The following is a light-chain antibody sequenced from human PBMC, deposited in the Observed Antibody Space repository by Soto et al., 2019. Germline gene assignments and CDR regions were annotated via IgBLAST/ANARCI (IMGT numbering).Light chain of an antibody. CDR2: GAS. J-gene: IGKJ5*01. V-gene: IGKV3D-15*01. CDR3: DQDGS. Sequence: EILLTQSPATLSVSPGARATLSCRANESLSTNLVWYQQKPGQAPRLLIYGASTRATGVPARFSGSGSGTDFTLTISSLQSEDFAFYYCDQDGSFGRGTRLEIK. CDR1: ESLSTN.